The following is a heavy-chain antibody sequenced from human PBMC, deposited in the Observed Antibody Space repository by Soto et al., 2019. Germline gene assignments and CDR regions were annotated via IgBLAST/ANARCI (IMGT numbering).Heavy chain of an antibody. CDR2: LDQDGSER. J-gene: IGHJ4*02. CDR3: VCGGNFFVY. CDR1: GFTFSTYW. Sequence: EVQLVESGGGLVQPGGSLRLSCAASGFTFSTYWMTWVRRPPGKGLEWVANLDQDGSERYYLDSVRGRFTISRDNAKNPLYLQMNSLRAEDTAVYYCVCGGNFFVYWGQGTLVTVSP. D-gene: IGHD3-16*01. V-gene: IGHV3-7*01.